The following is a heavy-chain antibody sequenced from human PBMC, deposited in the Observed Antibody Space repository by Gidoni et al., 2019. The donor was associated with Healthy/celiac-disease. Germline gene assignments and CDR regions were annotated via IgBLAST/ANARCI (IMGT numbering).Heavy chain of an antibody. J-gene: IGHJ4*02. V-gene: IGHV1-69*01. CDR3: ARDNDRLGKTPGYYFDY. CDR2: IIPIFGTA. CDR1: GGTFSSYA. D-gene: IGHD1-1*01. Sequence: QVQLVQSGAAVKKPGSSVNVSCQASGGTFSSYAISWVRQAPGQGLAWMGGIIPIFGTANYAQKFQGRVKITADESTSTAYMELSSLRSEDTAVYYCARDNDRLGKTPGYYFDYWGQGTLVTVSS.